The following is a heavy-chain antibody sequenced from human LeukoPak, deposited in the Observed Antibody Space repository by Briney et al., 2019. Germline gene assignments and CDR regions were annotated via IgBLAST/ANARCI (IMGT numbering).Heavy chain of an antibody. CDR3: GTGDQYSISWFLFAFDI. D-gene: IGHD6-13*01. Sequence: VASVKVSCKASGYTFTGYYMHWVRQAPGQGLEWMGWISPYNGNTKYAQKFQGRVTLTTDRSTSTAYMELRSLRSDDTAVYFCGTGDQYSISWFLFAFDIWGQGTMVTVSS. V-gene: IGHV1-18*04. CDR1: GYTFTGYY. CDR2: ISPYNGNT. J-gene: IGHJ3*02.